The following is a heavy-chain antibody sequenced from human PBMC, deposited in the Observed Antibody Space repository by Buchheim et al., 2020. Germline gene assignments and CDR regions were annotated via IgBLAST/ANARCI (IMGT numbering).Heavy chain of an antibody. CDR2: MNPNSGNT. V-gene: IGHV1-8*01. J-gene: IGHJ6*02. D-gene: IGHD3-10*01. CDR3: ARGFTMVRGVTRPYYYYGMDV. CDR1: GYTFTSYD. Sequence: QVQLVQSGAEVKKPGASVKVSCKASGYTFTSYDINWVRQATGQGLEWMAWMNPNSGNTGYAQNFQGRVTMTRNTSISTAYMELSSLRSEDTAVYYCARGFTMVRGVTRPYYYYGMDVWGQGTT.